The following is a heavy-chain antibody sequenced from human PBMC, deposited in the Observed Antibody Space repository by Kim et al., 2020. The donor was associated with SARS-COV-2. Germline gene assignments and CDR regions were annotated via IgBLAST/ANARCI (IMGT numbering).Heavy chain of an antibody. Sequence: GGSLRLSCATSGFTFRTYAMRWVRQAPGKGLEWLSAISGSGATTHYADSVKGRFTISRDNSMNTLSLQMTRLRVEDTALYYCAKGGDTSTTRTDSLDILGQGTIVPVYS. D-gene: IGHD3-16*01. CDR1: GFTFRTYA. J-gene: IGHJ3*02. V-gene: IGHV3-23*01. CDR3: AKGGDTSTTRTDSLDI. CDR2: ISGSGATT.